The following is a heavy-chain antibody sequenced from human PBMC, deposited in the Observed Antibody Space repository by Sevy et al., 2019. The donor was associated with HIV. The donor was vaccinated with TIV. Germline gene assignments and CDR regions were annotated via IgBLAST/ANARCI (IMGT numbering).Heavy chain of an antibody. J-gene: IGHJ4*02. CDR1: GFSVSRNH. CDR2: IYSDGTT. Sequence: GGSLRLSCAASGFSVSRNHINWVRQAPGKGQEWISVIYSDGTTQYADSVKGRFTISRDTSNNTVYLQVSSLRVDDTAVYYCARRLSSAWYSDFWGQGTLVTVSS. D-gene: IGHD6-19*01. V-gene: IGHV3-53*01. CDR3: ARRLSSAWYSDF.